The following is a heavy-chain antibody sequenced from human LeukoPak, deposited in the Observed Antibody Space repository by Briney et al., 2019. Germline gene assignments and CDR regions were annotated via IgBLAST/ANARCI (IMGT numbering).Heavy chain of an antibody. CDR2: INHSGST. CDR1: GGSFSGYY. D-gene: IGHD6-13*01. Sequence: SETLSLTCAVYGGSFSGYYWSWIRQPPGKGLEWIGEINHSGSTNYNPSLKSRVTISVDTSKNQFSLKLSSVTAADTAVYYCARGGSSWSIIYYYYGMDVWGQGTTVTVSS. CDR3: ARGGSSWSIIYYYYGMDV. V-gene: IGHV4-34*01. J-gene: IGHJ6*02.